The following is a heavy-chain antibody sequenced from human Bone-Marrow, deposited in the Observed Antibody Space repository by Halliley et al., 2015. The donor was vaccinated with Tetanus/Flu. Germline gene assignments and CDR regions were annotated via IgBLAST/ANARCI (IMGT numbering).Heavy chain of an antibody. V-gene: IGHV3-23*01. D-gene: IGHD4-17*01. CDR3: ARGLRQPDF. Sequence: GLEWVSGIRDTAPETFYADPVKDRFTISRDNFKNTLDLQLNSLRAEDTAVYYCARGLRQPDFWGQGTLVTVSS. CDR2: IRDTAPET. J-gene: IGHJ4*02.